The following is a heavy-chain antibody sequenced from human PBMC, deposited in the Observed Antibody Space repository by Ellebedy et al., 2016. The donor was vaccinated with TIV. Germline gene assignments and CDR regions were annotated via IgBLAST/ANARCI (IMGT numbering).Heavy chain of an antibody. J-gene: IGHJ4*02. CDR1: GFTFSNYW. D-gene: IGHD5-18*01. Sequence: GESLKISCAASGFTFSNYWMSWVRQAPGKGLEWVANIKQDGSEKHYVDSVKGRFTISRDNAKSSLYLQMNSLRVEDTALYYCSSHVETSMTHWGQGTLVTVSS. V-gene: IGHV3-7*01. CDR3: SSHVETSMTH. CDR2: IKQDGSEK.